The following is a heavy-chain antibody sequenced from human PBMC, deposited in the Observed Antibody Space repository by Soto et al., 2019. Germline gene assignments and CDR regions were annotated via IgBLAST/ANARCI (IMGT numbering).Heavy chain of an antibody. CDR2: IIPIFGTA. CDR3: ARDDRIERDGYNCGY. J-gene: IGHJ4*02. D-gene: IGHD5-12*01. Sequence: SVKVSCKASGGTFSSYAISWVRQAPGQGLEWMGGIIPIFGTANYAQKFQGRVTITADESTSTAYMELSSLRSEDTAVYYCARDDRIERDGYNCGYWGQGTLVTVSS. CDR1: GGTFSSYA. V-gene: IGHV1-69*13.